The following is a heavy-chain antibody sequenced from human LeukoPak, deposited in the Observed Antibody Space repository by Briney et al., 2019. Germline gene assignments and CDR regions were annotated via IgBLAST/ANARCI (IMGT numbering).Heavy chain of an antibody. J-gene: IGHJ4*02. Sequence: GGSLRLSCAASGFTFSSYAMTWVRQAPDKGLEWVSAISGSDGGTYYADSVKGRFTISRDDSQNTLYLQMNSLSAEDTAVYYCAKVETSGGANCYALDYWGQGTLVTVSS. CDR2: ISGSDGGT. CDR3: AKVETSGGANCYALDY. V-gene: IGHV3-23*01. D-gene: IGHD2-2*01. CDR1: GFTFSSYA.